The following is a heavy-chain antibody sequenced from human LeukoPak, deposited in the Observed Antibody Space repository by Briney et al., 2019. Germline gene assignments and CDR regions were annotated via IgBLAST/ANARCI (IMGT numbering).Heavy chain of an antibody. J-gene: IGHJ4*02. CDR3: ARAGGAHIVVVPAEADY. V-gene: IGHV3-33*01. D-gene: IGHD2-2*01. CDR1: GFTFSSYG. Sequence: GRSLRLSCAASGFTFSSYGMHWVRQAPGKGLEWVAVIWYDGSNKYYAASVKGRFTISRDNSKNPLYLQMNSLRAEDTAVYYCARAGGAHIVVVPAEADYWGQGTLVTVSS. CDR2: IWYDGSNK.